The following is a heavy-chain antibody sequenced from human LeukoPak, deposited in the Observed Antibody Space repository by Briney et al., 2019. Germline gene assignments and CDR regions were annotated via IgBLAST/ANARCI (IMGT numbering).Heavy chain of an antibody. D-gene: IGHD6-19*01. CDR3: AKIAVAGTKKSYYFDY. CDR2: ISYDGSNK. V-gene: IGHV3-30*18. CDR1: GFTFSSYG. Sequence: GGSLRLSCAASGFTFSSYGMHWVRQAPGKGLEWVAVISYDGSNKYYADSVKGRFTISRDNSKNTLYLQMNSLRAEDTAVYYCAKIAVAGTKKSYYFDYWGQGTLVTVSS. J-gene: IGHJ4*02.